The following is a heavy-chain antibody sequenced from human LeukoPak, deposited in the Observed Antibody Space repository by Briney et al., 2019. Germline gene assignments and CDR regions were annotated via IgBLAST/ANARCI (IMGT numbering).Heavy chain of an antibody. CDR1: GFTFSNYW. CDR3: ARARRETVRGSEYGYNFDY. Sequence: PGGSLRLSCAASGFTFSNYWMTWVRQAPGKGLEWVANLRQDGSEKHYVDSVKGRFTISRDNAGNSLYLQMSSLRAEDTAVYYCARARRETVRGSEYGYNFDYWGQGTLVTVSS. V-gene: IGHV3-7*04. D-gene: IGHD5-18*01. J-gene: IGHJ4*02. CDR2: LRQDGSEK.